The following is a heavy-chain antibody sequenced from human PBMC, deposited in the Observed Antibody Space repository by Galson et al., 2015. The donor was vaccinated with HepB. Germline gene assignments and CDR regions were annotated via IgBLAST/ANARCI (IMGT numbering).Heavy chain of an antibody. D-gene: IGHD2-15*01. CDR2: IYPGDSDT. V-gene: IGHV5-51*01. Sequence: QSGAEVKKPGESLKISCKGSGHSFSSQWIGWVRQMPGKGLEWMGIIYPGDSDTRYSPSFQGQVTISADKSISTAFLQWNSLKASDTAIYYCARQGETYSAAFDFWGQGTMVTVSS. CDR3: ARQGETYSAAFDF. CDR1: GHSFSSQW. J-gene: IGHJ3*01.